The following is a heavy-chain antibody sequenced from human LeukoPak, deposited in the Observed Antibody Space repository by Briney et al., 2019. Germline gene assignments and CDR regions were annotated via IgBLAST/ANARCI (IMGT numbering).Heavy chain of an antibody. V-gene: IGHV4-39*01. CDR2: IYYSGST. D-gene: IGHD3-22*01. CDR3: ARHSSGYSSWFDP. J-gene: IGHJ5*02. CDR1: GGSISSSSYY. Sequence: SETLSLTCTVSGGSISSSSYYWGWIRQPPGKGLEWIGSIYYSGSTYYNPSLKSRVTISVDTSKNQFSLKLSSVTAADKAVYYCARHSSGYSSWFDPWGQGTLVTVSS.